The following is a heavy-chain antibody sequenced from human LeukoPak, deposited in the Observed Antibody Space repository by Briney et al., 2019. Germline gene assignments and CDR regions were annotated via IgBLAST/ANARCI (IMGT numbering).Heavy chain of an antibody. J-gene: IGHJ3*02. Sequence: SSETLSLTCTVSYGSINEYYWSWIRQPAEKGLEWVGRIYSSGSTNYNPSLKSRVTLSVDTSKNQFSLRLSALTAADTAVYFCARQDISTGYDAFDIWGQGTMVTVSS. CDR2: IYSSGST. CDR3: ARQDISTGYDAFDI. V-gene: IGHV4-4*07. D-gene: IGHD3-9*01. CDR1: YGSINEYY.